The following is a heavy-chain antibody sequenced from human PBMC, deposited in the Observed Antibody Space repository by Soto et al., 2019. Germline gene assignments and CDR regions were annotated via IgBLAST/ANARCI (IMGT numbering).Heavy chain of an antibody. J-gene: IGHJ4*02. D-gene: IGHD2-21*02. Sequence: QVQLVESGGGVVQPGRSLRLSCAASGFTFSSYAMHWVRQAPGKGLEWVAVISYGGSNKYYADSVKGRFTISRDNSKNTLYLQMNSLRAEDTAVYYCARGRHMVVVTAIHQFDYWGQGTLVTVSS. V-gene: IGHV3-30-3*01. CDR2: ISYGGSNK. CDR1: GFTFSSYA. CDR3: ARGRHMVVVTAIHQFDY.